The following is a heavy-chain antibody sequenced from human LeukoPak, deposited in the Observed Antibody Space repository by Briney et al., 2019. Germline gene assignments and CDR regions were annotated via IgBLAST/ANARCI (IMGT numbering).Heavy chain of an antibody. CDR3: ARDYCSSASCYLYYFDY. CDR1: GCTFTSYG. CDR2: ISAYNGNT. D-gene: IGHD2-2*01. Sequence: ASVKVSCKASGCTFTSYGISWVRQAPGQGLEWMGWISAYNGNTNYAQKLQGRVTMTTDTSTSTAYMELRSLRSDDTAVYYCARDYCSSASCYLYYFDYWGQGTLVTVSS. J-gene: IGHJ4*02. V-gene: IGHV1-18*01.